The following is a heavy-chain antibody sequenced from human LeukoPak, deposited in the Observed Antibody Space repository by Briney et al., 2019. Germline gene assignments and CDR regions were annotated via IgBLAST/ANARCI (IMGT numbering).Heavy chain of an antibody. Sequence: SETLSLTCTVSGGSISSSSYYWGWIRQPPGKGLEWIGSIYYSGSTYYNPSLKSRVTISVDTSKNQFSLKLSSVTAADTAVYYCASKFGVVPWWFDPWGQGTLVTVSS. V-gene: IGHV4-39*01. D-gene: IGHD3-3*01. CDR3: ASKFGVVPWWFDP. J-gene: IGHJ5*02. CDR1: GGSISSSSYY. CDR2: IYYSGST.